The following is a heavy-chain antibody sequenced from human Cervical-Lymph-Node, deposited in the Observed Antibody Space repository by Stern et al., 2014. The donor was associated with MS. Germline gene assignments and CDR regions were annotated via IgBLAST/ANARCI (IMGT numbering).Heavy chain of an antibody. CDR3: ARQIVRYFDY. CDR1: GYTFFNYG. Sequence: QLVQSGAEVKKPGASVKVSCKASGYTFFNYGISWVRQAPGQGLEWMGWISGYNGKPTYAPKVQGRVTMTNATSTTTQHKQPRSLRSDDTAVYYCARQIVRYFDYWGQGTLVTVSS. V-gene: IGHV1-18*01. J-gene: IGHJ4*02. D-gene: IGHD2/OR15-2a*01. CDR2: ISGYNGKP.